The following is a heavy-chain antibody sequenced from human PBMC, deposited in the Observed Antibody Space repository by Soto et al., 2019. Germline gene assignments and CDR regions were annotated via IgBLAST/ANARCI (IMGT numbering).Heavy chain of an antibody. CDR1: GGSISSYY. V-gene: IGHV4-59*01. CDR3: ARDHRYSSSWYNYYGMEV. CDR2: IYYSGST. Sequence: PSYTLSLTCTVSGGSISSYYWSWIRQPPGKGLEWIGYIYYSGSTNYNPSLKSRVNISVDTSKNHFSLKLSSVTAADTAVYYCARDHRYSSSWYNYYGMEVWGKGTKVTVS. J-gene: IGHJ6*04. D-gene: IGHD6-13*01.